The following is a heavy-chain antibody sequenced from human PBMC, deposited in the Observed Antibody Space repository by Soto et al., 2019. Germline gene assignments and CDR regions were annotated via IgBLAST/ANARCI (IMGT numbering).Heavy chain of an antibody. Sequence: ASVKVSCKVSGYTLTELSMHWVRQAPGKGLEWMGGFDPEDGETIYAQKFQGRVTMTEDTSTDTAYMELSSLRSEDTAVYYCATGGHSSGWYGVFDYWGQGTLVTAPQ. J-gene: IGHJ4*02. CDR2: FDPEDGET. V-gene: IGHV1-24*01. CDR1: GYTLTELS. D-gene: IGHD6-19*01. CDR3: ATGGHSSGWYGVFDY.